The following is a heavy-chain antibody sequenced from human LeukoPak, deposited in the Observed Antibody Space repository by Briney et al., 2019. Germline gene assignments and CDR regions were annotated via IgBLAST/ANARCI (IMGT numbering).Heavy chain of an antibody. CDR2: INPNSGGT. D-gene: IGHD2-15*01. V-gene: IGHV1-2*04. J-gene: IGHJ3*01. CDR1: GYTFTGYY. Sequence: ASVKVSCKASGYTFTGYYMHWVRQAPGQGLEWMGWINPNSGGTNYAQKFQGWVTMTRDTSISTAYMELSRLRSDDTAVYYCATPHLLSDDTFDVWGRGTMITVSS. CDR3: ATPHLLSDDTFDV.